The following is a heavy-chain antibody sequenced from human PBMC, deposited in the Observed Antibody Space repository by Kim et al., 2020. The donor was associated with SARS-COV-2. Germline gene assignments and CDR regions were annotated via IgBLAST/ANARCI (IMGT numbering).Heavy chain of an antibody. Sequence: SETLSLTCTVSGGSISSSSYYWGWIRQPPGKGLEWIGSIYYSGSTYYNPSLKSRVTISVDTSKNQFSLKLSSVTAADTAVYYCASLDFWSAQVGYWGQGTLVTVSP. CDR1: GGSISSSSYY. CDR2: IYYSGST. V-gene: IGHV4-39*01. J-gene: IGHJ4*02. CDR3: ASLDFWSAQVGY. D-gene: IGHD3-3*01.